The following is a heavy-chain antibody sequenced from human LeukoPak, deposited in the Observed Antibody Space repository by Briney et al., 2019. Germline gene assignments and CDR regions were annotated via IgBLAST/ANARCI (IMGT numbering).Heavy chain of an antibody. Sequence: GGSLRLSCAASGFTFSSYSMTWVRQPPGKGLKWVSSISSSSSYIYYADSVKGRFTISRDNAKNSLYLQMNSLRAEDTAVYYCARTYGLGIAAAGMDCRGQGTLVTVSS. CDR3: ARTYGLGIAAAGMDC. V-gene: IGHV3-21*01. J-gene: IGHJ4*02. D-gene: IGHD6-13*01. CDR1: GFTFSSYS. CDR2: ISSSSSYI.